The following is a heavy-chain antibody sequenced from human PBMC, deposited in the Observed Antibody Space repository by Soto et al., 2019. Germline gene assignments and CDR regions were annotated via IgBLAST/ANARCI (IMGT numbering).Heavy chain of an antibody. CDR3: ASGLRFLEWSPSLVFEPLS. CDR2: IIPILGIA. Sequence: SVKVSCKASGGTFSSYTISWVRQAPGQGLEWMGRIIPILGIANYAQKFQGRVTITADKSTSTAYMELSSLRSEDTAVYYCASGLRFLEWSPSLVFEPLSWGQGTLVTVSS. D-gene: IGHD3-3*01. CDR1: GGTFSSYT. J-gene: IGHJ4*02. V-gene: IGHV1-69*02.